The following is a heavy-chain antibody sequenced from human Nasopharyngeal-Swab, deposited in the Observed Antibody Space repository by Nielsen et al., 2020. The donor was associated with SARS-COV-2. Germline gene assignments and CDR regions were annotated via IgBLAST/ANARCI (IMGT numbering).Heavy chain of an antibody. CDR2: INAGNGNT. CDR3: PMEASGDGMDV. Sequence: ASVKVSCKASGYTFTSYAMHWVRQAPGQRLEWMGWINAGNGNTKYSQKFQGRVTITRDTSASTAYMELSSLRSEDPAVYYCPMEASGDGMDVWGQGTTVTVSS. V-gene: IGHV1-3*01. CDR1: GYTFTSYA. D-gene: IGHD6-25*01. J-gene: IGHJ6*02.